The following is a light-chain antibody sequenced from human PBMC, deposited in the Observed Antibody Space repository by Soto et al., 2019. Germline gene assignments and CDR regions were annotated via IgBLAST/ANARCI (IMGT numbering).Light chain of an antibody. Sequence: DIQMTQSPSSLSASVGDRVTITCRASQSISSYLNWYQQKPGKAPKLLIYAASSSQSGVPSRFSGSGSGTDFTLTISSLQPEDFATYYCQQSYSTPITFGQGTRLEN. CDR2: AAS. CDR1: QSISSY. V-gene: IGKV1-39*01. J-gene: IGKJ5*01. CDR3: QQSYSTPIT.